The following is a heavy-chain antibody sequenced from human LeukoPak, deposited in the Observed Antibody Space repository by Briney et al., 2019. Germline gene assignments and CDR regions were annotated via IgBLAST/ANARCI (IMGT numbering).Heavy chain of an antibody. CDR1: GYTFTSYY. Sequence: ASVKVSCKASGYTFTSYYMHWVRQAPGQGLEWMGIINPSGGSTSYAQKFQGRVTMTRDTSTSTVYMELSSLRSEDTAVYYCARLPPQSVDTAMSFDYWGQGTLVTVSS. J-gene: IGHJ4*02. V-gene: IGHV1-46*01. CDR2: INPSGGST. D-gene: IGHD5-18*01. CDR3: ARLPPQSVDTAMSFDY.